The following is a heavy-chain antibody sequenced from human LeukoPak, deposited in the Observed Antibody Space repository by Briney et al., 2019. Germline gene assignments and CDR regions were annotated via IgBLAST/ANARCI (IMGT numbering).Heavy chain of an antibody. CDR3: AKVPRHSGWYPFSDY. CDR2: ISSNGGST. CDR1: GFTFSSYA. J-gene: IGHJ4*02. D-gene: IGHD6-13*01. Sequence: GGSLRLSCSASGFTFSSYAMHWVRQAPGKGLEYVSAISSNGGSTYYADSVRGRFTISRDNSKNTLYLQLNSLKTEDTAVYYCAKVPRHSGWYPFSDYWGQGTLVTVSS. V-gene: IGHV3-64*04.